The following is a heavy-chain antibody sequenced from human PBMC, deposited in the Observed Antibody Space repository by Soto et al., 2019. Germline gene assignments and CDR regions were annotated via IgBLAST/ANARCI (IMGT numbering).Heavy chain of an antibody. CDR3: AGSKEDWSQPHFDH. D-gene: IGHD2-15*01. V-gene: IGHV3-11*01. CDR2: IGGDGAPI. CDR1: GFNFSDHY. J-gene: IGHJ4*02. Sequence: PGGSLRLSCVVSGFNFSDHYMTWIRQAPGRGLQWVSSIGGDGAPIYYTESMKGRFTLSRDNAKNSLYLEMYTLRADDTAVYYCAGSKEDWSQPHFDHWGQGALVTVSS.